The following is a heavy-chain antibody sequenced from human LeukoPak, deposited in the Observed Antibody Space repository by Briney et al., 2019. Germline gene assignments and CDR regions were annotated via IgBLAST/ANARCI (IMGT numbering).Heavy chain of an antibody. CDR2: IHHSGST. CDR3: ARRGRTSLGAFDI. J-gene: IGHJ3*02. CDR1: GYSISSGYY. V-gene: IGHV4-38-2*01. D-gene: IGHD1-26*01. Sequence: KPSETLSLTCAVSGYSISSGYYWGWIRQPPGKGLEWIGSIHHSGSTYYNPSLKSRVTISVDTSKNQFSLKLSSVTAADTAVYYCARRGRTSLGAFDIWGQGTMVTVSS.